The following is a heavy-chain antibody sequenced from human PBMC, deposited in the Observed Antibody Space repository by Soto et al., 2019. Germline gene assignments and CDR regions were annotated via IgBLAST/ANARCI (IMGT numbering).Heavy chain of an antibody. J-gene: IGHJ6*02. Sequence: SQTLSLTCAISGDSVSSNSAAWNWIRQSPSRGLEWLGRTYYRSKWYNDYAVSVKSRITINPDTSKNQFSLQLNSVTPEDTAVYYCARAVSGLRFLESFPGYYGMDVWGQGTTVTVSS. V-gene: IGHV6-1*01. CDR2: TYYRSKWYN. D-gene: IGHD3-3*01. CDR1: GDSVSSNSAA. CDR3: ARAVSGLRFLESFPGYYGMDV.